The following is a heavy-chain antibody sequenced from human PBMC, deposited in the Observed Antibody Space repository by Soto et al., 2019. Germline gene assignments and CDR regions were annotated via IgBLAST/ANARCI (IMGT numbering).Heavy chain of an antibody. J-gene: IGHJ3*02. V-gene: IGHV4-39*07. Sequence: SETLSLTCTVSGGSISSSTYYWGWMRQPPGKGLEWIASFFIGGNTYYNPSLKSRVTISVDTSKNQFSLKLSSVTAADTAVYYCAKNYGNAFDIWGQGTMVTVSS. CDR1: GGSISSSTYY. CDR3: AKNYGNAFDI. D-gene: IGHD3-10*01. CDR2: FFIGGNT.